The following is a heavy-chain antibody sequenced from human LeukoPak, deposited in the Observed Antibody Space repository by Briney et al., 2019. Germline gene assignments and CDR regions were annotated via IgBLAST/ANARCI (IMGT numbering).Heavy chain of an antibody. CDR1: GYTFTRHG. CDR2: ISAYNGNT. CDR3: AREGNYYDSSGYSFDY. D-gene: IGHD3-22*01. J-gene: IGHJ4*02. V-gene: IGHV1-18*01. Sequence: ASVKVSCKASGYTFTRHGISWVRQAPGQGLEWMGWISAYNGNTNYAQKLQGRVTMTTDTSTSTAYMELGSLRSDDTAVYYCAREGNYYDSSGYSFDYWGQGTLVTVSS.